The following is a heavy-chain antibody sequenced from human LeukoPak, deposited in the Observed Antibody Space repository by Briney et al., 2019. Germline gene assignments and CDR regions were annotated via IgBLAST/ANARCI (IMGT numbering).Heavy chain of an antibody. CDR3: ARRAYNWGAFDI. CDR1: GFTFTNYA. Sequence: PGGALRLSCAASGFTFTNYATHWVRQAPGEGLEWVATLSPSGADKYYADSVKGRFTISRDISKNTLYLQMNSLRAEDTAVYYCARRAYNWGAFDIWGQGTMVTVSS. D-gene: IGHD5-24*01. V-gene: IGHV3-23*01. CDR2: LSPSGADK. J-gene: IGHJ3*02.